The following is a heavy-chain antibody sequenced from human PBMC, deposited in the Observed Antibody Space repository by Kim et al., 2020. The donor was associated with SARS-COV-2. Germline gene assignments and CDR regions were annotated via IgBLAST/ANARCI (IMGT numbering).Heavy chain of an antibody. CDR3: SRQGVGATLFDY. Sequence: SETLSLTCTVSGGSISSYYWSWIRQPPGKGLEWIGYIYYSGSTNYNPSLKSRVTISVDTSKNQFSLKLSSVTAADTAVYYCSRQGVGATLFDYWGLGTLV. D-gene: IGHD1-26*01. CDR1: GGSISSYY. CDR2: IYYSGST. V-gene: IGHV4-59*08. J-gene: IGHJ4*02.